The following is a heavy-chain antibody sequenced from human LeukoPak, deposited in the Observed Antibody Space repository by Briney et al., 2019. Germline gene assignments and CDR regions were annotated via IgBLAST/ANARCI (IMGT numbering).Heavy chain of an antibody. D-gene: IGHD3-10*01. Sequence: PGGSLRLSCAASGFTFSAYSMSWVRQAPGKGLEWVGRIKSKTDGGTTDYAAPVKGRFTISRDDSKNTLYLQMNSLKTEDTAVYYCTTERYYYGSGSYYEDYWGQGTLVTVSS. CDR1: GFTFSAYS. CDR3: TTERYYYGSGSYYEDY. V-gene: IGHV3-15*01. J-gene: IGHJ4*02. CDR2: IKSKTDGGTT.